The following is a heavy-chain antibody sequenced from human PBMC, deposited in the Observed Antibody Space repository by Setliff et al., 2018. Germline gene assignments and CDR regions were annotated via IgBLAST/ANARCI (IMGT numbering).Heavy chain of an antibody. CDR1: GGSFSGYY. D-gene: IGHD6-19*01. CDR2: INHSGST. V-gene: IGHV4-34*01. CDR3: ARVSSLSGWYDY. J-gene: IGHJ4*02. Sequence: SETLSLTCAVYGGSFSGYYWSWIRQPPGKGLEWIGEINHSGSTNYNPSLKSRVTISVDTSKNQFSLKLSSVTAAGTAVYYCARVSSLSGWYDYWGQGTLVTVSS.